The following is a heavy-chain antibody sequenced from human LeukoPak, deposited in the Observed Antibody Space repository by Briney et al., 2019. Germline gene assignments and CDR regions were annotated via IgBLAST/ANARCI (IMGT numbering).Heavy chain of an antibody. V-gene: IGHV3-7*01. D-gene: IGHD2-2*01. CDR2: IKQDGSEK. Sequence: GGSLRLSCAASGFPFSSYWMSWVRQAPGKGLEWVANIKQDGSEKYYVDSVKGRFTISRDNAKNSLYLQMNSLRAEDTAVYYCARGDIVVVPAANYYYYGMDVWGQGTTVTVSS. J-gene: IGHJ6*02. CDR1: GFPFSSYW. CDR3: ARGDIVVVPAANYYYYGMDV.